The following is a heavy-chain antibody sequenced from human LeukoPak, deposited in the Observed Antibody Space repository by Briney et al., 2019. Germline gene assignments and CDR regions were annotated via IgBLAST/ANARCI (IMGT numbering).Heavy chain of an antibody. Sequence: GWSLTLSCAASGFTVSSNYMSWVRQAPGKGLEWVSVIYSGGSTYYADSVKGRFTISRDNSKNTLYLQMNSLRAEDTAVYYCAKGSSGYDYYFDYWGQGTLVTVSS. CDR1: GFTVSSNY. J-gene: IGHJ4*02. CDR2: IYSGGST. V-gene: IGHV3-66*01. CDR3: AKGSSGYDYYFDY. D-gene: IGHD5-12*01.